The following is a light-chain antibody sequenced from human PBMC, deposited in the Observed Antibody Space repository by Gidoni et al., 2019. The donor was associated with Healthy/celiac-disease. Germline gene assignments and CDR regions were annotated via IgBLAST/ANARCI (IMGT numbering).Light chain of an antibody. CDR3: QQGYSTPYT. Sequence: VQMTHSPSSLSASVGDRVTITCRASQSISSYLNWYQQKPGKAPKLLIYAASSLQSGVPSRFSGSGSGTDFTLTISSLQPEDFATYYCQQGYSTPYTFGQGTKLEIK. CDR1: QSISSY. J-gene: IGKJ2*01. CDR2: AAS. V-gene: IGKV1-39*01.